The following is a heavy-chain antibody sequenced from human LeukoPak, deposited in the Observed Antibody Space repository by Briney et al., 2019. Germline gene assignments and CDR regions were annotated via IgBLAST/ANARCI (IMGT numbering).Heavy chain of an antibody. D-gene: IGHD6-19*01. CDR3: AGGGQWLAFDC. CDR1: GGSISGYY. J-gene: IGHJ4*02. Sequence: SETLSLTCTVSGGSISGYYWSWIRQPPGKGLEWIGYIYHSGSTNYNPSLTSRVTISVDTSKNHLSLNLSSVTAADTAVYYCAGGGQWLAFDCWGQGTLVTVSS. CDR2: IYHSGST. V-gene: IGHV4-59*01.